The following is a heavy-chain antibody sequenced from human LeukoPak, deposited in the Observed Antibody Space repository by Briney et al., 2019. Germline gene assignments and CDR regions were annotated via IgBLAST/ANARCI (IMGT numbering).Heavy chain of an antibody. CDR1: GGSISSYY. V-gene: IGHV4-4*07. CDR2: IYTSGST. Sequence: SETLSLTCTVSGGSISSYYWSWIRQPAGKGLEWIGRIYTSGSTNYNPSLKSRVTMSVDTSKNQFSLKLSSVTAADTAVYYCARDMYYDSSGYTYYYYYGMDVWGQGTTVTVSS. D-gene: IGHD3-22*01. J-gene: IGHJ6*02. CDR3: ARDMYYDSSGYTYYYYYGMDV.